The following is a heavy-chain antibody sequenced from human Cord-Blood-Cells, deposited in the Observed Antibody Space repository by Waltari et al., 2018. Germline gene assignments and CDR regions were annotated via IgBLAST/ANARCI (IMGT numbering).Heavy chain of an antibody. CDR3: ARGNCSGGSCSNWFDP. CDR2: ISHSGST. J-gene: IGHJ5*02. CDR1: GGSFSGYY. V-gene: IGHV4-34*01. Sequence: QVQLQQWGAGLLKPSETLSLTCAVYGGSFSGYYWSWIRQPPGKGLEWIGEISHSGSTNYNPSVKSRVTISVDTSKNQFSLKLSSVTAADTAVYYCARGNCSGGSCSNWFDPWGQGTLVTVSS. D-gene: IGHD2-15*01.